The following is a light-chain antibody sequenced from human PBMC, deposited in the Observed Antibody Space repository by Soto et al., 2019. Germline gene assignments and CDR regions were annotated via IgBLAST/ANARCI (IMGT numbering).Light chain of an antibody. CDR1: QGISSN. V-gene: IGKV1D-8*01. J-gene: IGKJ1*01. Sequence: VIWMTQSPSFLSASTGDRVTISCRISQGISSNLAWYQQKPGKDPELLIYAASTLQSGAPSRFSGSGSGTDGTLTSGRLASEDFAVYYCHQYDNYPRTFCQGTKVESK. CDR2: AAS. CDR3: HQYDNYPRT.